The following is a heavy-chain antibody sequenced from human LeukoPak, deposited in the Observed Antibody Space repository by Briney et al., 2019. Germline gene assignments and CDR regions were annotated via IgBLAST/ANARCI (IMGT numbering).Heavy chain of an antibody. Sequence: GESLRLSCAASGFTFSSYWMSWVRQAPGKGMGWVANIKQDGSEKYYVDSVMGRFTIFRDNAKNSLYLQMNSPRAEDTAVYYCASEMTTVTLFDYWGQGTLVTVSS. CDR3: ASEMTTVTLFDY. V-gene: IGHV3-7*01. CDR2: IKQDGSEK. J-gene: IGHJ4*02. D-gene: IGHD4-17*01. CDR1: GFTFSSYW.